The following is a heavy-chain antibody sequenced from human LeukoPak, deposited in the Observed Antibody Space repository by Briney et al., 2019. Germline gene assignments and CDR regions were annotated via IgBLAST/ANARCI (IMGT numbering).Heavy chain of an antibody. J-gene: IGHJ4*02. CDR1: AFTFSSYA. Sequence: GGSLRLSCAVSAFTFSSYAMSWVRQAPDKGLEWVAVLSYDGRNTYYAESVKGRFTISRDNTKNTLYLQLNSLRPEDTAMYYCAKEVGVTRVEPYWGQGTLVTVSS. V-gene: IGHV3-30*18. CDR2: LSYDGRNT. D-gene: IGHD1-26*01. CDR3: AKEVGVTRVEPY.